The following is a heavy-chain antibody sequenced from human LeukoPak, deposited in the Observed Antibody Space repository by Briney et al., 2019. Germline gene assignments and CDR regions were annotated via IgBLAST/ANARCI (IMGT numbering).Heavy chain of an antibody. V-gene: IGHV3-23*01. CDR3: AKYYYGSGSYYLPFDY. D-gene: IGHD3-10*01. J-gene: IGHJ4*02. CDR2: ISGSGGST. CDR1: GFTLSSYA. Sequence: PGGSLTLSCAASGFTLSSYAMSWVRQAPGKGLEWVSAISGSGGSTYYADSGKGRFTISRDNSKNTLYLQMNSLRAEDTAVYYCAKYYYGSGSYYLPFDYWGQGTLVTVSS.